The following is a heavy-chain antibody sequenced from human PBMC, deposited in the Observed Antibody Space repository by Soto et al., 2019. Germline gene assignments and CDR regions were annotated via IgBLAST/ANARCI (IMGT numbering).Heavy chain of an antibody. CDR1: GCTCISYA. J-gene: IGHJ6*02. CDR2: ISGSGGST. CDR3: AKGGLYCSGGSCYSAYYSGMAV. D-gene: IGHD2-15*01. Sequence: GGPHRLCWAAAGCTCISYAMSWVRQAPGKGLEWVSAISGSGGSTYYADSVKGRFTISRDNSKNTLYLQMNSLRAEDTAVYYCAKGGLYCSGGSCYSAYYSGMAVWGQRTTVTVSS. V-gene: IGHV3-23*01.